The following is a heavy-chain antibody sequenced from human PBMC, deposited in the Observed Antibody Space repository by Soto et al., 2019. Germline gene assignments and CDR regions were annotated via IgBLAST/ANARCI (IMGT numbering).Heavy chain of an antibody. J-gene: IGHJ4*02. V-gene: IGHV3-9*01. CDR1: GFTFDDYA. D-gene: IGHD1-1*01. Sequence: GGSLRLSCAASGFTFDDYAMHWVRQAPGKGLEWVSGISWNSGSIGYADSVKGRFTISRDNAKNSLYLQMNSLRAEDTALYYCAKDACPRCAGFDYWGQGTLVTVSS. CDR2: ISWNSGSI. CDR3: AKDACPRCAGFDY.